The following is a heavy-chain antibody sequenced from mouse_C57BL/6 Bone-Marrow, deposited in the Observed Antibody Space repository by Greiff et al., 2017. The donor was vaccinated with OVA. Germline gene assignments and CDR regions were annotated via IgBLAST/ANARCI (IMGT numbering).Heavy chain of an antibody. CDR3: ARPGGSLAY. D-gene: IGHD1-1*02. V-gene: IGHV1-81*01. J-gene: IGHJ3*01. CDR2: IYPRSGNT. Sequence: LEESGAELARPGASVKLSCKASGYTFTSYGISWVKQRTGQGLEWIGEIYPRSGNTYYNEKFKGKATLTADKSSSTAYMELRSLTSEDSAVYFCARPGGSLAYWGQGTLVTVSA. CDR1: GYTFTSYG.